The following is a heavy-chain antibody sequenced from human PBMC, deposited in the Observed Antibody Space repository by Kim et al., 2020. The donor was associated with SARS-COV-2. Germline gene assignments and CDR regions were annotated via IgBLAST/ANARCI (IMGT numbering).Heavy chain of an antibody. Sequence: GGSLRLSCAASGFTFSSYWMSWVRQAPGKGLEWVANIKQDGSEKYYVDSVKGRFTISRDNAKNSLYLQMNSLRAEDTAVYYCAREALGYYYGSGSYPTAYYFDYWGQGTLVTVSS. D-gene: IGHD3-10*01. V-gene: IGHV3-7*01. J-gene: IGHJ4*02. CDR1: GFTFSSYW. CDR2: IKQDGSEK. CDR3: AREALGYYYGSGSYPTAYYFDY.